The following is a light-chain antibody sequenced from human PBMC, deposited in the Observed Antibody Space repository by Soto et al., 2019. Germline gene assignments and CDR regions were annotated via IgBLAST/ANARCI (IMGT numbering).Light chain of an antibody. CDR3: QQYDSSPLT. CDR2: GAS. CDR1: QSVGSNY. Sequence: EIVLTQSPGSLSLSPGDRATLSCRASQSVGSNYLAWYQQKPGQAPKLLIYGASSRATGIPDRFSGSGSGTDFTLTISRLEPEDVAVYYCQQYDSSPLTFGRGTKVDIK. J-gene: IGKJ4*02. V-gene: IGKV3-20*01.